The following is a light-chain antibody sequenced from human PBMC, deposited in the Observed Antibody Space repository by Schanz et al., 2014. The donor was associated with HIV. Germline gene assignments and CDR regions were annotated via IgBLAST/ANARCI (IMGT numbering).Light chain of an antibody. CDR1: SSDVGGYNY. Sequence: QSALTQPRSVSGSPGQSVAISCTGTSSDVGGYNYVSWYQQHPGKAPKLMIYEVNKRPSGVPDRFSGSKSGNTASLTISGLQAEDEADYYCCSYTTTSTYVFGAGTKLTVL. V-gene: IGLV2-11*01. CDR3: CSYTTTSTYV. CDR2: EVN. J-gene: IGLJ1*01.